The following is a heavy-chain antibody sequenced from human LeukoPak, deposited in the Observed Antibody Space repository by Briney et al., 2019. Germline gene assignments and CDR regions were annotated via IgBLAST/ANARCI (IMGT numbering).Heavy chain of an antibody. V-gene: IGHV4-39*01. D-gene: IGHD3-22*01. CDR2: IYYSGNI. CDR1: GDSMRSSSYY. CDR3: ARHGIDNYDSSGYSSWFDP. Sequence: SETLSLTCTVSGDSMRSSSYYWGWIRQPPGKGLEWIASIYYSGNIFHNPSLKSRVSISVDKSKNQLSMKLRSVTAADTAVYYCARHGIDNYDSSGYSSWFDPWGQGTLVTISS. J-gene: IGHJ5*02.